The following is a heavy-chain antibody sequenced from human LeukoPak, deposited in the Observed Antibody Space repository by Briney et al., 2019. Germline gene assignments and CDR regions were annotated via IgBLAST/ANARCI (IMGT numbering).Heavy chain of an antibody. CDR3: AAAITIFGVVTNDY. D-gene: IGHD3-3*01. Sequence: GGSLRLSCAASGFTFSSYGMHWVRQAPGKGLEWVAFIRYDGSNKYYADSVKGRFTISRDNSKNTLYLQMNSLRAEDTAVYYCAAAITIFGVVTNDYWGQGTLVTVSS. CDR1: GFTFSSYG. V-gene: IGHV3-30*02. CDR2: IRYDGSNK. J-gene: IGHJ4*02.